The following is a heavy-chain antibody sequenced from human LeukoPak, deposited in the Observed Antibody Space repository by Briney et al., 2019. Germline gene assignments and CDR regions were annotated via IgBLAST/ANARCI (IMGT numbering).Heavy chain of an antibody. CDR1: GFTFTNYA. CDR3: ARDSWARAYDIDH. Sequence: ASVKVSCKASGFTFTNYAISWVRQAPGQGLEWLAWISVDNGNTNYIRNLQGRVTLTTDTSTSAAYMELRNLRSDDTAVYYCARDSWARAYDIDHWGQGTLVTVSS. V-gene: IGHV1-18*01. D-gene: IGHD5-12*01. CDR2: ISVDNGNT. J-gene: IGHJ5*02.